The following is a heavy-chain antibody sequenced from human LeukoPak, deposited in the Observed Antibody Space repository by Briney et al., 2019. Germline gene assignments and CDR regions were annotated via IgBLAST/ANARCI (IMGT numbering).Heavy chain of an antibody. J-gene: IGHJ3*01. CDR1: GYTFTGNY. V-gene: IGHV1-2*02. CDR2: INPNSGGT. Sequence: ASVKVSCRASGYTFTGNYIHWVRQAPGQGLEWMGWINPNSGGTKFAQRFQGRVSMTRDTSITTAYVDLSRLTSDDTAVYYCARGDRSSSILEDAFDLWGPGTMVSVSS. D-gene: IGHD6-6*01. CDR3: ARGDRSSSILEDAFDL.